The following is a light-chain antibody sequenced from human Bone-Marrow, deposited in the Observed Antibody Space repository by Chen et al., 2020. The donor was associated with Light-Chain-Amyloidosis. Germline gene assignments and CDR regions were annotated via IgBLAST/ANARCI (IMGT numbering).Light chain of an antibody. CDR2: RDT. CDR3: QSADSSGTYEVI. J-gene: IGLJ2*01. CDR1: DLPTKY. V-gene: IGLV3-25*03. Sequence: SYELTQPPSVSVSPGQTARITCSGDDLPTKYAYWYQQKSGQAPVLVIHRDTERPSGISERFSGSSSGKTATLTIRGVQAEDEADYHCQSADSSGTYEVIFGGGTKLTVL.